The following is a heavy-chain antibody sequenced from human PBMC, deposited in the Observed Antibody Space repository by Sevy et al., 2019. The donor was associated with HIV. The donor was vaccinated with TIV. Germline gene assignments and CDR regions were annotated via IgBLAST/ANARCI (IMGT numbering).Heavy chain of an antibody. Sequence: ASVKVSCKASGYIFTTYYMHWVRQAPGQGLEWMGGINPSGGTTSYAQMFQGRVTMTRDTSTSTIYMDLSSLRSEDTAVYYCARALFYDTSGYYASFFDYWGQGTLVTVSS. D-gene: IGHD3-22*01. J-gene: IGHJ4*02. CDR1: GYIFTTYY. V-gene: IGHV1-46*01. CDR3: ARALFYDTSGYYASFFDY. CDR2: INPSGGTT.